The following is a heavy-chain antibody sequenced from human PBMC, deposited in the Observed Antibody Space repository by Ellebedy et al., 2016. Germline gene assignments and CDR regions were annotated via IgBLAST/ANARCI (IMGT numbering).Heavy chain of an antibody. CDR1: GGSVSSGSYY. Sequence: GSLRLSCTVSGGSVSSGSYYWSWIRQPPGKGLEWIGYIYYSGSTNYNPSLKSRVTISVDTSKNQFSLKLSSVTAADTAVYYCARGWNPYYFDYWGQGTLVTVSS. CDR3: ARGWNPYYFDY. D-gene: IGHD1-1*01. V-gene: IGHV4-61*01. CDR2: IYYSGST. J-gene: IGHJ4*02.